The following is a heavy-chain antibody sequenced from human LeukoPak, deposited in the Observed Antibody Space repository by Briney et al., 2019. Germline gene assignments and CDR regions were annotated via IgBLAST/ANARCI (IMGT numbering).Heavy chain of an antibody. D-gene: IGHD2-15*01. Sequence: PSETLSLTCTVSGGSISNYYWSWIRQPPGKGLESIGYIYYSGSTNYNPSLKSRVTISVDMSKNQFSLELNSATAADTAVYYCARGRFELPFWGQGTLVTVSS. CDR2: IYYSGST. CDR1: GGSISNYY. V-gene: IGHV4-59*01. CDR3: ARGRFELPF. J-gene: IGHJ4*02.